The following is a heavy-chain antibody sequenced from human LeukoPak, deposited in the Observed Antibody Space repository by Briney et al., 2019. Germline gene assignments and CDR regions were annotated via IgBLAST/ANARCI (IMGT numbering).Heavy chain of an antibody. V-gene: IGHV3-74*01. Sequence: GGSLRLSCAASGFTFSSYWMHWVRQAPGKGLVWVSRINSDGSSTSYADSVKGRFTISRDNAKNTLYLQMNSLRAEDTAVYYCARGNYYGSGSYYGSNWFDPWGQGTLVTVSS. CDR2: INSDGSST. D-gene: IGHD3-10*01. CDR1: GFTFSSYW. J-gene: IGHJ5*02. CDR3: ARGNYYGSGSYYGSNWFDP.